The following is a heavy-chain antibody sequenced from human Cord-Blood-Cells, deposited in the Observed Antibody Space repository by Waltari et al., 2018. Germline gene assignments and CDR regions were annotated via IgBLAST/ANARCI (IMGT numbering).Heavy chain of an antibody. J-gene: IGHJ4*02. Sequence: QVQLQESGPGLVKPSPTLSPTCTVPGGPLISGCYYWSWIRQHPGKGLEWIGYIYYSGSTYYNPSLKSRVTISVDTSKNQFSLKLSSVTAADTAVYYCARGNGYYDYWGQGTLVTVSS. CDR1: GGPLISGCYY. CDR2: IYYSGST. V-gene: IGHV4-31*03. CDR3: ARGNGYYDY. D-gene: IGHD3-22*01.